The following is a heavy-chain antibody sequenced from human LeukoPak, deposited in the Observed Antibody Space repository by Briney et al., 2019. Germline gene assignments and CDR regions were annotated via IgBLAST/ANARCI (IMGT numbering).Heavy chain of an antibody. J-gene: IGHJ4*02. CDR2: INHSGST. CDR1: GGSFSGYY. CDR3: AGGTPRWEYSSSSDFDY. D-gene: IGHD6-6*01. Sequence: PSETLSLTCAVYGGSFSGYYWSWIRQPPGKGLEWIGEINHSGSTNYNPSLKSRVTISVDTSKNQFSLKLSSVTAADTAVYYCAGGTPRWEYSSSSDFDYWGQGTLVTVSS. V-gene: IGHV4-34*01.